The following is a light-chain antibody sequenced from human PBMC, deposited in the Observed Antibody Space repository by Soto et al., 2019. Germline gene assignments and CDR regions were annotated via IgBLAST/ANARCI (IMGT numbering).Light chain of an antibody. CDR3: QQRNNWPRIT. CDR2: DAS. V-gene: IGKV3-11*01. CDR1: QSVGTY. Sequence: EIVLTQSPATLSLSPEERATLSCRASQSVGTYLAWYQQKPGQAPRLLIYDASKRATDIPTRFSGSGSGTDFTLTISSLDPDDFAVYYCQQRNNWPRITFGQGTRLEIK. J-gene: IGKJ5*01.